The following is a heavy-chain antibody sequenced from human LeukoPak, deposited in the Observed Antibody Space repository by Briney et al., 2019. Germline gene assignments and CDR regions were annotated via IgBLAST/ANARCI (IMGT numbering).Heavy chain of an antibody. CDR3: ARDRPYYDILTGRTAYDPFDI. D-gene: IGHD3-9*01. CDR1: DYTFTSFG. Sequence: ASVKVSCKASDYTFTSFGISWVRQAPGQGLDWMGWISADNGGTNYAQKVQGRVTMTTDTSTSTAYMELRSLRSDDTAVYYCARDRPYYDILTGRTAYDPFDIWGQGTMVTVSS. CDR2: ISADNGGT. V-gene: IGHV1-18*01. J-gene: IGHJ3*02.